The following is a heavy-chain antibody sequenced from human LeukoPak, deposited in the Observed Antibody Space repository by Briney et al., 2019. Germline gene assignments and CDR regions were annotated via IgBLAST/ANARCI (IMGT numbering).Heavy chain of an antibody. CDR3: ARTLTDAYLDY. V-gene: IGHV4-30-2*01. D-gene: IGHD1-20*01. CDR2: IYHSGST. J-gene: IGHJ4*02. Sequence: SQTLSLTCAVSGGSISSGGYSWSWIRQPPGKGLEWIGYIYHSGSTYYNPSLKSRVTISVDRSKNQFSLKLSSVTAADTAVYYCARTLTDAYLDYWGQGTLVTVSS. CDR1: GGSISSGGYS.